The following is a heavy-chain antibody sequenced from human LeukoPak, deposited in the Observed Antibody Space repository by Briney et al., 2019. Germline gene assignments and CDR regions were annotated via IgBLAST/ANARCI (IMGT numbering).Heavy chain of an antibody. Sequence: GGSLRLSCAASGFTFDDYGMSWVRQAPGKGLEWVSGINWNGGSTGYADSVKGRFTISRDNAKNSLYLQMNSLRAEDTALYYCASLGGGPRDYYSYYMDVWGKGTTVTVSS. J-gene: IGHJ6*03. CDR2: INWNGGST. CDR1: GFTFDDYG. V-gene: IGHV3-20*04. D-gene: IGHD3-10*01. CDR3: ASLGGGPRDYYSYYMDV.